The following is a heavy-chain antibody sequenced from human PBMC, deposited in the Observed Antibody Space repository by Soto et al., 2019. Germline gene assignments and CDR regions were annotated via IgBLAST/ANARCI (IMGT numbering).Heavy chain of an antibody. D-gene: IGHD1-7*01. Sequence: QVQLVQSGAEVKKPGASVKVSCKTSGYTFTANYIHWVRQAPGQGLEWMGWINPNSGGTNYAQKFQGRVTTTRDTSISTAYMELSRLTSDDTAIYYCAREIVVTGTRHFDYWGQGTLVTVSS. V-gene: IGHV1-2*02. CDR2: INPNSGGT. CDR1: GYTFTANY. J-gene: IGHJ4*02. CDR3: AREIVVTGTRHFDY.